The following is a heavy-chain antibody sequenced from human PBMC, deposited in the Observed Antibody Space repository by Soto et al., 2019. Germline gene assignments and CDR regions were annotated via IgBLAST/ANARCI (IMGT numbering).Heavy chain of an antibody. CDR3: ARGYGYFRQ. V-gene: IGHV4-34*01. Sequence: SETLALTCDVSGDSFSCYFFNWLRQPPGKGLEWIGEISQVGRARYNPSLETRITISVDTSKTQFSLNLTSVTDADTDVYYCARGYGYFRQWGQGALVTVSS. D-gene: IGHD4-17*01. CDR2: ISQVGRA. CDR1: GDSFSCYF. J-gene: IGHJ4*02.